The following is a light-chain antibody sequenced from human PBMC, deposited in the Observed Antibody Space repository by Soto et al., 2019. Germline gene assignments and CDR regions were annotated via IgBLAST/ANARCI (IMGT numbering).Light chain of an antibody. J-gene: IGKJ1*01. V-gene: IGKV3-15*01. CDR1: QSIGRN. CDR3: QQYNNWPRT. Sequence: EIVMTQSPATLSVSPGERATLSCRASQSIGRNLAWYQHKPGQAPRLLIYGASTGTTDIPTRFSASGSGTEFTLTISSLQSEDFALYYCQQYNNWPRTFGQGTKVDIK. CDR2: GAS.